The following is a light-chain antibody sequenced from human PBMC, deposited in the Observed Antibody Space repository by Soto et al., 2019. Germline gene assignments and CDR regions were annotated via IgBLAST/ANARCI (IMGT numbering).Light chain of an antibody. CDR3: QQSNNWPWT. CDR2: GAS. Sequence: EIVLTQSPATLSVSPGERATLSCRASQTVSRNLAWYQQKPGQAPRLLFHGASTRATGVPARFSGRGSGTEFTLTVSSLQSEDFAVYFCQQSNNWPWTFGQGTKVEIK. J-gene: IGKJ1*01. CDR1: QTVSRN. V-gene: IGKV3-15*01.